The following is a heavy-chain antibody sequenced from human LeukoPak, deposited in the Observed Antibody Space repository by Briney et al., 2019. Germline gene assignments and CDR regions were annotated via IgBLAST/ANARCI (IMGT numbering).Heavy chain of an antibody. CDR1: GFTFSDYF. CDR3: ARGDEGDTTVLRGGYFDY. J-gene: IGHJ4*02. D-gene: IGHD4-17*01. CDR2: ITSSGTTT. Sequence: GGSLRLSCAASGFTFSDYFMTWIRQAPGKGXXXISFITSSGTTTYYADSLKGRFTISRDNAKNSLYLQMDSLRAEDTAVYYCARGDEGDTTVLRGGYFDYWGQGTLVTVSS. V-gene: IGHV3-11*04.